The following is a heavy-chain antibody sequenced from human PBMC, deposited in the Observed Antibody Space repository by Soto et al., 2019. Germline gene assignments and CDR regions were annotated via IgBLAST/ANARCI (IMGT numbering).Heavy chain of an antibody. CDR1: GGTFSSYA. V-gene: IGHV1-69*13. D-gene: IGHD2-15*01. Sequence: SVKVSCKASGGTFSSYAISWVRQAPGQGLEWMGGIIPIFGTANYAQKFQGRVTITADESTSTAYMELSSLRSEDTAVYYCAAGYCSGGSCYSCYYYGMDVWGQGTTVTVSS. CDR3: AAGYCSGGSCYSCYYYGMDV. CDR2: IIPIFGTA. J-gene: IGHJ6*02.